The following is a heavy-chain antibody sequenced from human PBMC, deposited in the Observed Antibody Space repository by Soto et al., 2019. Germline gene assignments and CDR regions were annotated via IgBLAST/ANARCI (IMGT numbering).Heavy chain of an antibody. D-gene: IGHD2-21*01. CDR3: ARAAVVNNWIDP. CDR1: GDSITSYNW. Sequence: QVQLQESGPGLVKPSGTLSLTCAVSGDSITSYNWWSWVRQPPGKGLEWIGEIHHGGSTNYNPSLXYGXTIAIDNSKTQFSLKLNSVTAADPAVYACARAAVVNNWIDPWGQGTLVTVSS. J-gene: IGHJ5*02. CDR2: IHHGGST. V-gene: IGHV4-4*02.